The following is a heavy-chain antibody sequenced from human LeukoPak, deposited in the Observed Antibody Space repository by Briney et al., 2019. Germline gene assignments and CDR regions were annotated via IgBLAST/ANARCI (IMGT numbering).Heavy chain of an antibody. Sequence: PGGSLRLSCAASGFTFSSYSMNWVRQAPGKGLEWVSYIGSSSSTIYYADSVKGRFTIPRDNTKNSLFLQMNSLRAEDTAVYYCARGGDPFDYWGQGTLVTVSS. V-gene: IGHV3-48*04. D-gene: IGHD2-21*02. CDR3: ARGGDPFDY. CDR1: GFTFSSYS. CDR2: IGSSSSTI. J-gene: IGHJ4*02.